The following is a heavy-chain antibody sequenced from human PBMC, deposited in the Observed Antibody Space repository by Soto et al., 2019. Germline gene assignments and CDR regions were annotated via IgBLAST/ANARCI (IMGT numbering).Heavy chain of an antibody. CDR2: IIPIFGTA. V-gene: IGHV1-69*01. D-gene: IGHD5-18*01. CDR3: ARGAQGGGGLLFDY. Sequence: QVQLVQSGAEVKKPGSSVKVSCKASGGTFSSYAISWVRQAPGQGLEWMGGIIPIFGTANYAQKLQGRVTITADESTSTAYMELSSLRSEDTAVYYCARGAQGGGGLLFDYWGQGTLVTVSS. CDR1: GGTFSSYA. J-gene: IGHJ4*02.